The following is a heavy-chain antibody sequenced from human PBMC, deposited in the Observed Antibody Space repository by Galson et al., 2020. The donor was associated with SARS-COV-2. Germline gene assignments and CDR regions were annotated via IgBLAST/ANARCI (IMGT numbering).Heavy chain of an antibody. V-gene: IGHV3-30*03. CDR1: GFTFSSYG. CDR2: ISYDGSNK. D-gene: IGHD6-19*01. CDR3: ARGSSGSYYYGMDV. J-gene: IGHJ6*02. Sequence: GESLKISSAASGFTFSSYGMHWVRQAPGKGLEWVAVISYDGSNKYYADSVKGRFTISRDNSKNTLYLQMNSLRAEDTAVYYCARGSSGSYYYGMDVWGQGTTVTVSS.